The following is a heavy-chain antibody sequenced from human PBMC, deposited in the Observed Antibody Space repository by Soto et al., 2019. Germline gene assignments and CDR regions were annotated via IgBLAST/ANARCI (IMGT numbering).Heavy chain of an antibody. CDR2: ISAYNGKR. D-gene: IGHD2-21*01. V-gene: IGHV1-18*01. Sequence: QGQLLQSGDEVKKPGASVRVSCRASGYDFTSYGISWVRQAPGQGLEWVSSISAYNGKRDTAQKFQGRVTMTLDTSTDTANMELGGLTSADTAVYYGARGRIVASIHDAFEIWGQGTMVAVSS. CDR3: ARGRIVASIHDAFEI. CDR1: GYDFTSYG. J-gene: IGHJ3*02.